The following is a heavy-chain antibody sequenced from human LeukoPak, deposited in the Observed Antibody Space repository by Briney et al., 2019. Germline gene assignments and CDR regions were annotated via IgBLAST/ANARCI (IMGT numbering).Heavy chain of an antibody. Sequence: WETLSLTCIVSGGSISIYYWGWIRHPPGKGLGWIGYIYYSGRTNYNPSLKSRVSISVDTAKNQFSLKLSSGTAPVTAVYYCARTRSGYDPYAFDYWGQGTLVTISS. D-gene: IGHD3-22*01. CDR2: IYYSGRT. CDR3: ARTRSGYDPYAFDY. CDR1: GGSISIYY. J-gene: IGHJ4*02. V-gene: IGHV4-59*08.